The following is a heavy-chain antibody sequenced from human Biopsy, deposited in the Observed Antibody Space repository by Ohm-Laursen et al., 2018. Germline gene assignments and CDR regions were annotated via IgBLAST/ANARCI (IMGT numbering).Heavy chain of an antibody. CDR1: GFTFSNYA. V-gene: IGHV3-23*01. D-gene: IGHD2-15*01. CDR3: AKDQPDLAVVVAAHWYFDL. J-gene: IGHJ2*01. CDR2: ISDIGSST. Sequence: GSLRLSCAASGFTFSNYAMTWVRQAPGKGLEWVPAISDIGSSTFYSDSVKGRFTISRANSKKTLYLQMNSLRAEDTAIYYCAKDQPDLAVVVAAHWYFDLWGRGTLVTVSS.